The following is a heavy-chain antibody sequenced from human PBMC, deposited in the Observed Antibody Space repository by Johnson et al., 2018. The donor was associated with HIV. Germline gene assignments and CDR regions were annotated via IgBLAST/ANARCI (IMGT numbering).Heavy chain of an antibody. J-gene: IGHJ3*02. V-gene: IGHV3-66*01. Sequence: EVQLVESGGGLVQPGGSLRLSCAVSGFTFDDYGMSWVRQAPGKGLEWVSGINSGGSTYYTDSVRGRFTISRDNSKNTLYLQMNSLRAEDTAVYYCARACRDGYTCDAFDIWGQGTIVTVSS. CDR1: GFTFDDYG. CDR2: INSGGST. CDR3: ARACRDGYTCDAFDI. D-gene: IGHD5-24*01.